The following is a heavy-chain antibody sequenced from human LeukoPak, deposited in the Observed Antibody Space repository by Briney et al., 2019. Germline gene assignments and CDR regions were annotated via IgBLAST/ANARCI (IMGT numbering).Heavy chain of an antibody. CDR1: GFTFSSYS. Sequence: PGGSLRLSCAASGFTFSSYSMNWVRQAPGKGLEWVSYISSSSSTIYYADSVKGRFTISRDSAKNSLYLQMNSLRAEDTAVYYCARDVLGYCSGGSCYTEDPNWFDPWGQGTLVTVSS. V-gene: IGHV3-48*04. CDR3: ARDVLGYCSGGSCYTEDPNWFDP. D-gene: IGHD2-15*01. J-gene: IGHJ5*02. CDR2: ISSSSSTI.